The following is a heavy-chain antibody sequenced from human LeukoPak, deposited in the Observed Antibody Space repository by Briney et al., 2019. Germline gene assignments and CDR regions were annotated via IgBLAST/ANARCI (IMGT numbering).Heavy chain of an antibody. D-gene: IGHD6-13*01. CDR1: GGTFSSYA. J-gene: IGHJ4*02. CDR2: IIPIFGTA. Sequence: SVKVSCKASGGTFSSYAISWVRQAPGQGLEWMGRIIPIFGTANYAQKFQGRVTITADKSTSTAYMELSSLRSEDTAVYYCARDQAWQQLYNYFDYWGQGTLVTASS. V-gene: IGHV1-69*06. CDR3: ARDQAWQQLYNYFDY.